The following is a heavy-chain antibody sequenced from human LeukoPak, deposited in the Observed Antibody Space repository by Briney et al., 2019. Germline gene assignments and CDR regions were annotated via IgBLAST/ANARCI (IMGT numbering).Heavy chain of an antibody. Sequence: GGSLRLSCAASGFTFSSYAMSWVRQAPGKGLEWVSAISGSGGSTYYADSVKGRFTISRDNSKNTLYLQMNSLRAEDTAVYYCAKAHLRFLEWLQPNDAFDIWGQGTMVTVSS. V-gene: IGHV3-23*01. CDR2: ISGSGGST. CDR1: GFTFSSYA. J-gene: IGHJ3*02. D-gene: IGHD3-3*01. CDR3: AKAHLRFLEWLQPNDAFDI.